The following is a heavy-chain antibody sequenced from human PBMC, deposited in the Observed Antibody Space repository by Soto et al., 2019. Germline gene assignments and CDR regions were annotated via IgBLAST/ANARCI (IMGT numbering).Heavy chain of an antibody. D-gene: IGHD2-15*01. CDR2: IWYDGSNK. CDR3: VRDGGYCSGGSCYGIDY. Sequence: QVQLVESGGGVVQPGRSLRLSCAASGFTFSSYGMHWVRQAPGKGLEWVAVIWYDGSNKYYADSVKGRFTISRDNSKNTLYLQMNSLRAEDTAVYYCVRDGGYCSGGSCYGIDYWGQGTLVTVSS. CDR1: GFTFSSYG. J-gene: IGHJ4*02. V-gene: IGHV3-33*01.